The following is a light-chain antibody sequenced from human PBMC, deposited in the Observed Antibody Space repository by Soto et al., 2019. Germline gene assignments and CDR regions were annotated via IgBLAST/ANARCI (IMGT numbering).Light chain of an antibody. CDR2: DVS. V-gene: IGLV2-14*01. Sequence: QSSLTQPAPVSGSPGQSITISCTGTSSEVGGYNYVSWYQQHPGKAPKIMIYDVSNRPSGVSNRFSGSKSGNMASLTISGLQAEDEADYYCSSYTSSSTLYVFGTGTKVTVL. CDR3: SSYTSSSTLYV. J-gene: IGLJ1*01. CDR1: SSEVGGYNY.